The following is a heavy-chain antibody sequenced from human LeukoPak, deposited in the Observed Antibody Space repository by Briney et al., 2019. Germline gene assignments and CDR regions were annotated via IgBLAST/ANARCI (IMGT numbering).Heavy chain of an antibody. J-gene: IGHJ4*02. V-gene: IGHV3-21*04. CDR3: AKDRGYDILTGYYFDY. Sequence: GGSLRLSCAASGFTFSSYSMNWVRQAPGKGLEWVSSISSSSSYIYYADSVKGRFTISRDNAKNSLYLQMNSLRAEDTAVYYCAKDRGYDILTGYYFDYWGQGTLVTVSS. CDR2: ISSSSSYI. CDR1: GFTFSSYS. D-gene: IGHD3-9*01.